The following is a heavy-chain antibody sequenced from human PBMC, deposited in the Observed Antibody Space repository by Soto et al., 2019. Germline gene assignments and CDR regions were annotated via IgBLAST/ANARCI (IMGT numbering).Heavy chain of an antibody. J-gene: IGHJ6*02. D-gene: IGHD1-7*01. V-gene: IGHV1-2*04. CDR2: INPNSGGT. Sequence: ASVKVSCKASGYTFTGYYMHWVRQAPGQGLEWMGWINPNSGGTNYAQKFQGWVTMTRDTSISTAYMELSRLRSDDTAVYYCARGPVSTGTICYYYGMDVWGQGTTVTVSS. CDR3: ARGPVSTGTICYYYGMDV. CDR1: GYTFTGYY.